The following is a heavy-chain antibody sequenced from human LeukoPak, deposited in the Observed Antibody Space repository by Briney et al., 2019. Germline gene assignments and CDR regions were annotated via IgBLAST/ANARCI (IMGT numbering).Heavy chain of an antibody. V-gene: IGHV1-18*01. CDR1: GYTFTSYG. J-gene: IGHJ6*03. D-gene: IGHD2-2*02. CDR2: ISAYNGNT. Sequence: GASVKVSCKASGYTFTSYGISWVRQAPGQGLEWMGWISAYNGNTNYAQKLQGRVTMTTDTSTSTAYMELRSLRSEDTAVYYCASRYSYCSSTSCYTAYYYYYMDVWGKGTTVTVSS. CDR3: ASRYSYCSSTSCYTAYYYYYMDV.